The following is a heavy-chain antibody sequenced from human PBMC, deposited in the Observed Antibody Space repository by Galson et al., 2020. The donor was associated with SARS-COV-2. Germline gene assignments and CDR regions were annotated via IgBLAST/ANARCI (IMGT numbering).Heavy chain of an antibody. D-gene: IGHD1-26*01. CDR1: GGSVSSGAFS. J-gene: IGHJ4*02. CDR2: IYGSANT. CDR3: ARGQQTELLTPFDF. V-gene: IGHV4-30-2*01. Sequence: SQTLSLTCAVSGGSVSSGAFSWSWFRQPPGKGLEWIGNIYGSANTYYNPSLKSRVSISVDRSKNQFSLNLSSVTAADTAVYYCARGQQTELLTPFDFWGQGTLVTVSS.